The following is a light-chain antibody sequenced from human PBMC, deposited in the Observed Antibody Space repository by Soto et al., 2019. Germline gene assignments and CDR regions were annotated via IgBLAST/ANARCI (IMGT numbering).Light chain of an antibody. Sequence: DIQMTQSPATVSASVGDRVTITCRASHNINYWLSWYQQRPGSAPKLLIYDFSTLQSGVTSKFSGSHSQTELTLTMITRRRDVSASCYCQRYAFDSQTLGQGTKV. J-gene: IGKJ1*01. CDR1: HNINYW. CDR3: QRYAFDSQT. CDR2: DFS. V-gene: IGKV1-5*01.